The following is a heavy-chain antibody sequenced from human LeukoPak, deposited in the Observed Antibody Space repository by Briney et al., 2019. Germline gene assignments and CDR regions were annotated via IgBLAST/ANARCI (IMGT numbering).Heavy chain of an antibody. Sequence: GGSLRLSCAASGFTSSDYYMSWIRQAPRRGLEWVSYISGSSRFTTYADSVRGRFTLSRDNAKNSLYLQMKSLRAEVEAVYYCSAGYNSDYFFYYGLDVWGQGTTVTVSS. CDR2: ISGSSRFT. CDR1: GFTSSDYY. V-gene: IGHV3-11*06. D-gene: IGHD5-24*01. J-gene: IGHJ6*02. CDR3: SAGYNSDYFFYYGLDV.